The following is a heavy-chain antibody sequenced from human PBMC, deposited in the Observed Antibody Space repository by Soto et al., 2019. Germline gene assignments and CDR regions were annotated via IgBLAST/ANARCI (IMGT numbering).Heavy chain of an antibody. D-gene: IGHD6-19*01. CDR3: ARNRGIAVAGLSAVGY. Sequence: QVQLVESGGGVVQPGRSLRLSCAASGFTFSSYAMHWVRQAPGKGLEWVAVISYDGSNKYYADSVKGRFTISRDNSKKTKYLPMKRLRAEDTAGYYCARNRGIAVAGLSAVGYWGQGTLVTVSS. CDR1: GFTFSSYA. V-gene: IGHV3-30-3*01. CDR2: ISYDGSNK. J-gene: IGHJ4*02.